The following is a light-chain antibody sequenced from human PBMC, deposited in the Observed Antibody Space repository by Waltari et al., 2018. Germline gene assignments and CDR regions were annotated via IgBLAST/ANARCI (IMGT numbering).Light chain of an antibody. Sequence: DIVLTQSPATLSLSPGERATLSCRASQSVTNYLTWYQLKPGQAPRLLIYDASNRATGIPARFSGSGSGTDFTLTISNLEPEDSAVYYCQQRSKWPLTFGRGTKVEIK. CDR3: QQRSKWPLT. J-gene: IGKJ4*01. V-gene: IGKV3-11*01. CDR2: DAS. CDR1: QSVTNY.